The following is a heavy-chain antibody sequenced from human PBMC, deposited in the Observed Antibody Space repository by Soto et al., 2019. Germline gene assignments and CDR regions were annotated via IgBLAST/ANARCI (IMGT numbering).Heavy chain of an antibody. D-gene: IGHD3-10*01. V-gene: IGHV1-18*01. CDR3: AREQVTMVRGPSGFGY. J-gene: IGHJ4*02. Sequence: QVQLVQSGAEVKKPGASVKVSCKASGYTFTSYGISWVRQAPGQGLEWMGWISAYNGNTNYAQKLQGRVTMTTDTATSTADMELRSLRSDDTAVYYCAREQVTMVRGPSGFGYWGQGTLVTVSS. CDR2: ISAYNGNT. CDR1: GYTFTSYG.